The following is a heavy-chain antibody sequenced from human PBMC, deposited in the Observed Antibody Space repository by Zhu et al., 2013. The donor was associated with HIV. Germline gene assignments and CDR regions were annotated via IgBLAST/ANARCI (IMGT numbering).Heavy chain of an antibody. J-gene: IGHJ4*02. CDR1: GYTFTGYY. D-gene: IGHD5-18*01. Sequence: QVQLVQSGAEVKKPGASVKVSCKASGYTFTGYYMHWVRQAPGQGLEWMGWINPNSGGTNYAQKFQGRVTMTRDTSISTAYMELSRLRSDDTAVYYCARGYLDVDTAMVQFDYWGQGTLVTVSS. CDR3: ARGYLDVDTAMVQFDY. CDR2: INPNSGGT. V-gene: IGHV1-2*02.